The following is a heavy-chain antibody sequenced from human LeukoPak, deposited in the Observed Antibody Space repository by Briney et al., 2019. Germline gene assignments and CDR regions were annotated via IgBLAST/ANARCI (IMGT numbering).Heavy chain of an antibody. V-gene: IGHV4-39*07. J-gene: IGHJ5*02. CDR1: GGSISSSSYY. CDR2: IYYSGST. Sequence: SETLSLTCTVSGGSISSSSYYWGWIRQPPGKGLEWIGSIYYSGSTYYNPSLKSRVTISVDTSKNQFSLKLSSVTAADTAVYYCAREWFGEFNNWFDPWGQGTLVTVSS. CDR3: AREWFGEFNNWFDP. D-gene: IGHD3-10*01.